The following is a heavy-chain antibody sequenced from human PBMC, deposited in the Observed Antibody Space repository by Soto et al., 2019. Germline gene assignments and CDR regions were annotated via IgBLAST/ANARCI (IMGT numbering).Heavy chain of an antibody. D-gene: IGHD2-2*01. CDR2: ISARGDST. CDR1: ASTFSNYA. Sequence: EVQLLESGGGLVQPGGSLRLSCAASASTFSNYAMGWVRQAPGKGLEWVSGISARGDSTYYADSVKGRLTVSRDNSKNTLYLQMNSLRAEDTAVYFCAKGKYATSYLSFDIWVQGTMVTVSS. V-gene: IGHV3-23*01. J-gene: IGHJ3*02. CDR3: AKGKYATSYLSFDI.